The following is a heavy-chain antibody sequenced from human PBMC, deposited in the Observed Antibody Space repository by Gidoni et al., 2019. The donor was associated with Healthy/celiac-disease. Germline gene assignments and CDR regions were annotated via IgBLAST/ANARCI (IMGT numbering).Heavy chain of an antibody. CDR1: GFTSIIDG. J-gene: IGHJ4*02. CDR2: IWYDGINK. Sequence: QVQLVESGGGVVQPGRSLRLFSPAAGFTSIIDGLHWVRQAPGTGLEWVAVIWYDGINKYYADSVKGRFTISRDNSKITLYLQMNSLRAEDTAVYYCARGRYSSSWYRETASRYFDYWGQGTLVTVSS. V-gene: IGHV3-33*01. D-gene: IGHD6-13*01. CDR3: ARGRYSSSWYRETASRYFDY.